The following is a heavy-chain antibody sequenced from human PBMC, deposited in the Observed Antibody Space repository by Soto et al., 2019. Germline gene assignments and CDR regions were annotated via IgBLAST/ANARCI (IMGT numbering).Heavy chain of an antibody. CDR1: GGTFSSYA. CDR3: ARNVAYDSSGKFDY. CDR2: IIPIFGTA. J-gene: IGHJ4*02. Sequence: VKVSCKASGGTFSSYAISWVRQAPGQGLEWMGGIIPIFGTANYAQKFQGRVTITADESTSTAYMELSSLRSEDTAVYYCARNVAYDSSGKFDYWGQGTLVTVSS. D-gene: IGHD3-22*01. V-gene: IGHV1-69*13.